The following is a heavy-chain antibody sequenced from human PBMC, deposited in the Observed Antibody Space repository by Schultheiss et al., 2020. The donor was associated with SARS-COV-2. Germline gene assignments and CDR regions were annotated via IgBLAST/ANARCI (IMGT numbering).Heavy chain of an antibody. V-gene: IGHV3-21*01. CDR1: GFTFDDYA. J-gene: IGHJ5*02. Sequence: GGSLRLSCAASGFTFDDYAMHWVRQAPGKGLEWVSSISSSSSYIYYADSVKGRFTISRDNAKNSLYLQMNSLRAEDTAVYYCARDSEGIAGNWFDPWGQGTLVTVSS. CDR2: ISSSSSYI. D-gene: IGHD1-26*01. CDR3: ARDSEGIAGNWFDP.